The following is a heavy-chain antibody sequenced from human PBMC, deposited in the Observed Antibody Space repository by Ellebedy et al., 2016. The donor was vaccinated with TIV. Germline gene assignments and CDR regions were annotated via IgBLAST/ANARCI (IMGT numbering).Heavy chain of an antibody. V-gene: IGHV4-59*01. D-gene: IGHD6-25*01. J-gene: IGHJ3*01. CDR3: ARKRRPGRFDGFDV. CDR1: GGSISYYY. Sequence: MPSETLSLTCTVSGGSISYYYWSWIRQSPGKGLEWIGYIESSGGTNSNPSLRSRVTISIDTSKNQLSLKVTSLTAADTAVYYCARKRRPGRFDGFDVWGQGTKVTVSS. CDR2: IESSGGT.